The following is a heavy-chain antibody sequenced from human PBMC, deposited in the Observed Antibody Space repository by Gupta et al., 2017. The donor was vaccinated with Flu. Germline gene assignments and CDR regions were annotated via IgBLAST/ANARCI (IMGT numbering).Heavy chain of an antibody. CDR1: GYSFTSYW. CDR3: ARARGYYDCWSGSLNWFDP. J-gene: IGHJ5*02. Sequence: EVQLVQSGAEVKKPGESLRISCKGSGYSFTSYWISWVRQMPGKGLEWMGRIDPSDSYTNYSPSFQGHVTISADKSISTAYLQWSSLKASDTAMYYGARARGYYDCWSGSLNWFDPWGQGTLVTVSS. D-gene: IGHD3-3*01. CDR2: IDPSDSYT. V-gene: IGHV5-10-1*01.